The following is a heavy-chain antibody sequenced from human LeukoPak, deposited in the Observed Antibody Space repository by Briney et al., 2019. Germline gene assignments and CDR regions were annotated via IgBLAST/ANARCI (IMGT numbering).Heavy chain of an antibody. CDR2: INPNSGHT. D-gene: IGHD3-3*01. CDR3: ARGFTYGDFWSGWEGFDF. V-gene: IGHV1-46*01. CDR1: GFSFPNYY. Sequence: ASVKVSCKTSGFSFPNYYVHWVRQAPGQGLEWMGIINPNSGHTVYAQKFRGRVTMTRDTSTTTVDMELSGLRSDDTAVYYCARGFTYGDFWSGWEGFDFWGQGSLITVSS. J-gene: IGHJ4*02.